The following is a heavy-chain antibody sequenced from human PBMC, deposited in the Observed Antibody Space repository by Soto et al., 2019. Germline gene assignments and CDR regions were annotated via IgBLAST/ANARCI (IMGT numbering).Heavy chain of an antibody. CDR1: GGSISLHY. CDR3: ARGGSRLDS. CDR2: IYFSGST. V-gene: IGHV4-59*11. Sequence: SETLSLTCTVSGGSISLHYWSWIRQPPGKGLEWIGYIYFSGSTNYNPSLKSRVTISVDTSKNQFSLRLSSVTAADTAVYFCARGGSRLDSWGQGXLVTVYS. J-gene: IGHJ4*02. D-gene: IGHD3-16*01.